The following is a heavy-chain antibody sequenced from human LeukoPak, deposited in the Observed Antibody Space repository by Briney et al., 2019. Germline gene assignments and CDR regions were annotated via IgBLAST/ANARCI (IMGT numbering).Heavy chain of an antibody. V-gene: IGHV3-33*08. CDR2: IWYDGNSK. D-gene: IGHD6-6*01. CDR3: ARDPRASGSLDY. Sequence: PGGSLRLSCAASGFTFSDYYMSWIRQAPGKGLEWVAVIWYDGNSKYYADSVKGRFTISRDNSKNTLYLQMNSLRAEDTAVYYCARDPRASGSLDYWGQGTLVTVSS. CDR1: GFTFSDYY. J-gene: IGHJ4*02.